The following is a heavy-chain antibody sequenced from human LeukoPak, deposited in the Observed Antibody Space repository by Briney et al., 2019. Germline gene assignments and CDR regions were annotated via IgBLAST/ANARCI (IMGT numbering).Heavy chain of an antibody. V-gene: IGHV3-21*01. CDR2: ISSSSSHI. Sequence: GGSLRLSCAASGFTFSTYSMNWVRQAPGKGLEWVSSISSSSSHIYYADSVKGRFTISRDNAKNSLYLQMNSLRAEDTAVYYCARGYMVRGLITLSYWGQGTLVTVSS. D-gene: IGHD3-10*01. CDR3: ARGYMVRGLITLSY. CDR1: GFTFSTYS. J-gene: IGHJ4*02.